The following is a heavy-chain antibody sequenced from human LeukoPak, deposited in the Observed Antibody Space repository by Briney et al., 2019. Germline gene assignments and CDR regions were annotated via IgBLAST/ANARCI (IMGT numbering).Heavy chain of an antibody. CDR2: ISPYDGKT. CDR3: ARVVGQLGASVDY. V-gene: IGHV1-18*01. D-gene: IGHD1-26*01. J-gene: IGHJ4*02. Sequence: ASVKVSCKASGYTFTTYGISWVRQAPGQGLDWMGWISPYDGKTNYAQKLQGRVTITADESTSTAYMELSSLRSEDTAVYYCARVVGQLGASVDYWGQGTLVTVSS. CDR1: GYTFTTYG.